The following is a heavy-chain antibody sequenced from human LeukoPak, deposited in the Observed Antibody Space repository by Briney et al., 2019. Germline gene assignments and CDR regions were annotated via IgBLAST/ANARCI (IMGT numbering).Heavy chain of an antibody. V-gene: IGHV3-74*01. CDR3: ARVIGWDEPFDL. CDR2: INTDGSST. Sequence: PGGSLRLSCSASGFTLNNYWIHWVRQAPGKGMVWVSRINTDGSSTNYADSVRGRFTVSRDNAKNTLYLQMNSLRVEDTAVYYCARVIGWDEPFDLWGHGTLVTVSS. J-gene: IGHJ3*01. CDR1: GFTLNNYW. D-gene: IGHD1-26*01.